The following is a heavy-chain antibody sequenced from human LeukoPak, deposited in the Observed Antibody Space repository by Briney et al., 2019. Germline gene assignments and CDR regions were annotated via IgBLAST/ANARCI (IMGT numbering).Heavy chain of an antibody. D-gene: IGHD3-3*01. CDR2: MNPNSGNT. J-gene: IGHJ4*02. Sequence: ASVKVSCKASGYTFTSYAMNWVRQAPGQGLEWMGWMNPNSGNTGYAQKFQGRVTITRNTSISTAYMELSSLRSEDTAVYYCARGGLRFLEWTPFDYWGQGTLVTVSS. V-gene: IGHV1-8*03. CDR1: GYTFTSYA. CDR3: ARGGLRFLEWTPFDY.